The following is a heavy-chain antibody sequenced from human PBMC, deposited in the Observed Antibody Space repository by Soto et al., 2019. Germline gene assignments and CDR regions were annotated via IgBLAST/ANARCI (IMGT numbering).Heavy chain of an antibody. CDR2: IWYDASKQ. D-gene: IGHD2-15*01. CDR1: GLSFSVYG. CDR3: AAWAEGATEVH. Sequence: LSYATSGLSFSVYGMHLVRQAPGKGLEWVAVIWYDASKQFYAASVEGRFTISRDNSKDILYLQMNSLRAEDTAVYYCAAWAEGATEVHWGQGTLVTVYS. J-gene: IGHJ4*02. V-gene: IGHV3-33*01.